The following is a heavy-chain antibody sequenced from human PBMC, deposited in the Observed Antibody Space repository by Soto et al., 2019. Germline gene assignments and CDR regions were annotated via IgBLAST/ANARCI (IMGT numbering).Heavy chain of an antibody. CDR1: GFTFSSYT. J-gene: IGHJ4*02. V-gene: IGHV3-23*01. Sequence: GGSLRLSSAASGFTFSSYTMNWVRQSPGKGLEWVSAISGSGSSTYYADSVKGRFTISRDNSKNTLYLQMNSLRAEDTAVYYWAKASYYYDRGRGRGRYYFDYWGQGTLVTVSS. D-gene: IGHD3-22*01. CDR2: ISGSGSST. CDR3: AKASYYYDRGRGRGRYYFDY.